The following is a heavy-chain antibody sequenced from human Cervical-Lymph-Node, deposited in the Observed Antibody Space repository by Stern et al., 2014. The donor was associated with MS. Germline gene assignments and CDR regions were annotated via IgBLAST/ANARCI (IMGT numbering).Heavy chain of an antibody. V-gene: IGHV3-9*01. CDR2: ISWNRRTR. J-gene: IGHJ4*02. CDR1: GITFEDFA. D-gene: IGHD3-22*01. CDR3: VTEGLHSDSSGYYGH. Sequence: EVQLEESGGGLVQPGSSLRLSCEASGITFEDFAMHWVRQAPGKGLEWVSDISWNRRTRAYADSVKGRFTISRDNVRRALYLQMDSLRPEDTAFYYCVTEGLHSDSSGYYGHWGQGTLVTVSS.